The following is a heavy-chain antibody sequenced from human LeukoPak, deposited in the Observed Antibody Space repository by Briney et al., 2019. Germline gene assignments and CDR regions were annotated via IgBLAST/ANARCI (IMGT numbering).Heavy chain of an antibody. CDR1: GFTFDDYA. CDR2: ISWNSGSI. Sequence: PGRSLRLSCAASGFTFDDYAMHWVRQAPGKGLEWVSGISWNSGSIGDADSVKGRFTISRDNAKNSLYLQMNSLRAEDTALYYCAKAASYYYDSSGYYYGLRAFDIWGQGTMVTVSS. D-gene: IGHD3-22*01. V-gene: IGHV3-9*01. J-gene: IGHJ3*02. CDR3: AKAASYYYDSSGYYYGLRAFDI.